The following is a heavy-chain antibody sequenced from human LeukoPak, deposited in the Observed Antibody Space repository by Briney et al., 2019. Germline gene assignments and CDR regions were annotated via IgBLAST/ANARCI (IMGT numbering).Heavy chain of an antibody. Sequence: PSETLSLTCTDSGGSISSYYWSWIRQPAGKGPEWVGRIYTSGSTNYNPSLKSRVTMSVDTTKNQFSLKLSSVTAADTAVYYCARDLSAGRPYYFDYWGQGTLVTVSS. CDR3: ARDLSAGRPYYFDY. CDR1: GGSISSYY. J-gene: IGHJ4*02. CDR2: IYTSGST. V-gene: IGHV4-4*07. D-gene: IGHD6-13*01.